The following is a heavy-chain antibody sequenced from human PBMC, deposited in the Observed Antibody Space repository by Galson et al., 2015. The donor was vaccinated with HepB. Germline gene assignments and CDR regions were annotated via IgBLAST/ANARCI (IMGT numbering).Heavy chain of an antibody. CDR1: GYTFTSYG. Sequence: SVKVSCKASGYTFTSYGISWVRQAPGQGLEWMGWISAYNGNTNYAQKLQGRVTMTTDTSTSTAYMELRSLRSDDTAVYYCARGDYGAHPSRFPIDPWGQGTLVTVSS. J-gene: IGHJ5*02. CDR3: ARGDYGAHPSRFPIDP. V-gene: IGHV1-18*01. D-gene: IGHD4-17*01. CDR2: ISAYNGNT.